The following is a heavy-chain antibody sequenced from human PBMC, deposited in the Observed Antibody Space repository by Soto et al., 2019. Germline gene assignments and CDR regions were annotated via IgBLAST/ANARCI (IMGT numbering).Heavy chain of an antibody. D-gene: IGHD5-18*01. CDR1: GFTFSSYW. CDR3: ATGGYSYGWGY. V-gene: IGHV3-74*01. CDR2: INSAGSAS. J-gene: IGHJ4*02. Sequence: EVQLVESGGGLVQPGGSLRLSCVGSGFTFSSYWMHWVRQVPGKGPVWVSRINSAGSASSYVDFVKGRFTVSRDNAKNTLYLEMNSLSAEDTAVYYCATGGYSYGWGYWGQETLVTVSS.